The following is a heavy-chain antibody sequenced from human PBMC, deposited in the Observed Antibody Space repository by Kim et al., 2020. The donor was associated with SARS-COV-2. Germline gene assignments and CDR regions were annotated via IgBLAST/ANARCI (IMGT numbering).Heavy chain of an antibody. CDR2: IKQDGSEK. V-gene: IGHV3-7*03. D-gene: IGHD3-3*01. J-gene: IGHJ4*02. CDR1: GFTFSSYW. Sequence: GGSLRLSCAASGFTFSSYWMSWVRQAPGKGLEWVANIKQDGSEKYYVDSVKGRFTISRDNAKNSLYLQMNSLRAEDTAVYYCARDAHVNYDFWSGYPLLGDYWGQGTLVTVSS. CDR3: ARDAHVNYDFWSGYPLLGDY.